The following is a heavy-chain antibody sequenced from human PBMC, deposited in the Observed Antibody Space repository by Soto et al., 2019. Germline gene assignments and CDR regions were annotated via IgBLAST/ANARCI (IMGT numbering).Heavy chain of an antibody. J-gene: IGHJ4*02. V-gene: IGHV4-31*03. D-gene: IGHD3-22*01. CDR3: ARGGAWFTGPAGY. Sequence: QVQLQESGPGLVKPSQTLSLTCTVSGGSITSGGYYWHWIRHHPVQGMAGIGYIFHSGSTHYNPSLKSRITMAGDTSKNQWSLLLTSVTAADTSAYYCARGGAWFTGPAGYWGQGTLVSVSS. CDR2: IFHSGST. CDR1: GGSITSGGYY.